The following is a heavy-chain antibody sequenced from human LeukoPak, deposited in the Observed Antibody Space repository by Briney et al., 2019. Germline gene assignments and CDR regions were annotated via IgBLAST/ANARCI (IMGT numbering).Heavy chain of an antibody. CDR2: ISSTSSGI. Sequence: GGSLRLSCAASGFTFNIYSMNWVRQAPGKGLEWVSYISSTSSGIYYADSVQGRFTISRDNAKNSLYLQMNSLRAEDTAIYYCARERNWCPDHWGQGTLVTVSS. V-gene: IGHV3-48*04. CDR3: ARERNWCPDH. CDR1: GFTFNIYS. D-gene: IGHD1-1*01. J-gene: IGHJ4*02.